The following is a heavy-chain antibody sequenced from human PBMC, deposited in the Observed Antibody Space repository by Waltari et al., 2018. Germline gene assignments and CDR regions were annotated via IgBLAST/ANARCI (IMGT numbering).Heavy chain of an antibody. CDR1: GFTFSSYS. CDR3: ARAEAVAGGDYYGMDV. J-gene: IGHJ6*02. Sequence: EVQLVESGGGLVQPGGSLRLSCAASGFTFSSYSMNWVRPAPGKGLEWVSYISSSSSTIYYADSVKGRFTISRDNAKNSLYLQMNSLRAEDTAVYYCARAEAVAGGDYYGMDVWGQGTTVTVSS. V-gene: IGHV3-48*01. CDR2: ISSSSSTI. D-gene: IGHD6-19*01.